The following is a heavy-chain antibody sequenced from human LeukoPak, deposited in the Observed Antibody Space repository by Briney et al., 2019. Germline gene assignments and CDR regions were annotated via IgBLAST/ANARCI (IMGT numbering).Heavy chain of an antibody. V-gene: IGHV3-64D*08. CDR2: ISSDGGST. J-gene: IGHJ4*01. CDR1: GFTFSSYA. Sequence: GGSLRLSCSASGFTFSSYAMHWVRQAPGKGLEYVSTISSDGGSTYYADSVKGRFIISRDNSKKTLYLQMSSLRAEDTAAYYCVRDQWYSNGWYRFDYWGQGTLVTVSS. CDR3: VRDQWYSNGWYRFDY. D-gene: IGHD6-19*01.